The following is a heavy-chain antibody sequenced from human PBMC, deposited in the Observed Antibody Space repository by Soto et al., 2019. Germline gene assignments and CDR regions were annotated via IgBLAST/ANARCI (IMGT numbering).Heavy chain of an antibody. J-gene: IGHJ4*02. D-gene: IGHD3-3*01. CDR2: IYYSGST. Sequence: LLMQSQTLSLTCTVSGGSISSSSYYWGWIRQPPGKGLEWIGSIYYSGSTYYNPSLKSRVTISVDTSKNQFSLKLSSVTAADAAVYYCASGFLEWSYGLDYWGQGTLVTVSS. V-gene: IGHV4-39*01. CDR1: GGSISSSSYY. CDR3: ASGFLEWSYGLDY.